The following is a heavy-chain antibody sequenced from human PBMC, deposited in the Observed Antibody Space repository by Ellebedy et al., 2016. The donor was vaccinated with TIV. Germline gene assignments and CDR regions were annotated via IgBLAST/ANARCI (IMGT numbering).Heavy chain of an antibody. CDR1: GYTFTSYD. V-gene: IGHV1-8*01. J-gene: IGHJ4*02. D-gene: IGHD5-12*01. CDR3: ARDKERGYSGYDLFDY. Sequence: ASVKVSXKASGYTFTSYDINWVRQATGQGLEWMGWMNPNSGNTGYAQKFQGRVTMTEDTSTDTAYMGLSSLRSEDTAVYYCARDKERGYSGYDLFDYWGQGTLVTVSS. CDR2: MNPNSGNT.